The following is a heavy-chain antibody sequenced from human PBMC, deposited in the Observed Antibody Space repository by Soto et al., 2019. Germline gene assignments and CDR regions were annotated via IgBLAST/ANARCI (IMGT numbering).Heavy chain of an antibody. J-gene: IGHJ4*02. CDR3: ARVVGYYYDSSGYFRSRYYFDY. V-gene: IGHV4-30-4*01. Sequence: KPSETLSLTCTVSGGSISSGDYYWSWIRQPPGKGLEYIGYIYYSGSTYYNPSLKSRVTISVDTSKNQFSLKLSSVTAADTAVYYCARVVGYYYDSSGYFRSRYYFDYWGQGTLVTVSS. D-gene: IGHD3-22*01. CDR1: GGSISSGDYY. CDR2: IYYSGST.